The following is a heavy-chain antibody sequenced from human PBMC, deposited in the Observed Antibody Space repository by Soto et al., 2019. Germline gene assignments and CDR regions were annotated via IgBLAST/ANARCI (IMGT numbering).Heavy chain of an antibody. CDR3: ASYPGYSSSSLYFQH. CDR1: GYTFTSYD. J-gene: IGHJ1*01. D-gene: IGHD6-13*01. CDR2: MNPNSGNT. Sequence: ASVKVSCKASGYTFTSYDINWVRQATGQGLEWMGWMNPNSGNTGYAQKFQGRVTMTRNTSISTAYMELSSVTAADTAVYYCASYPGYSSSSLYFQHWGQGTLVTVSS. V-gene: IGHV1-8*01.